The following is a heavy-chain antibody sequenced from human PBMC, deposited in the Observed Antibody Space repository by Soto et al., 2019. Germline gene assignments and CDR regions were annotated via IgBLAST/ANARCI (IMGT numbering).Heavy chain of an antibody. Sequence: QVQLVESGGGVVQPGRSLRLSCAASGFTFSSYAMHWVRQAPGKGLEWVAVISYDGSNKYYADSVKGRFTISRDNSKNTLYLQMNSLRAEDTAVYYCARPLWRDDYNWGYFDLWGRRTLVTGSS. V-gene: IGHV3-30-3*01. CDR2: ISYDGSNK. D-gene: IGHD4-4*01. J-gene: IGHJ2*01. CDR1: GFTFSSYA. CDR3: ARPLWRDDYNWGYFDL.